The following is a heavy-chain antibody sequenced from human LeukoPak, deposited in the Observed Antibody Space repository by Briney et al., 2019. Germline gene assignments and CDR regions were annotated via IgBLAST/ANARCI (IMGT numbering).Heavy chain of an antibody. CDR2: IYYGGST. V-gene: IGHV4-30-4*08. Sequence: PSQTLSLTCTVSGGSISRADYCWSCIRQPPGKGLECIGYIYYGGSTYYNPSLKGRSTISVDTSKNQFSLKLSSVTAADTAVYYCARADSSGPTEYAFYIWGQGTMVTVSS. CDR3: ARADSSGPTEYAFYI. J-gene: IGHJ3*02. CDR1: GGSISRADYC. D-gene: IGHD3-22*01.